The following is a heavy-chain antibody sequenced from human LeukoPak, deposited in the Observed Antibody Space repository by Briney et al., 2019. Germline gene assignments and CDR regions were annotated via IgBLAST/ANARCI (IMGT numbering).Heavy chain of an antibody. Sequence: GESLRLSCAASGFTFSSYEMNWVRQAPGKGLEWVSYISSSGSTIYYADSVKGRFTISRDNAKNSLYLQMNSLRAADTAVYYCARAGCSSTSCPYYYYYYYMDVWGKGTTVTVSS. CDR2: ISSSGSTI. D-gene: IGHD2-2*01. CDR1: GFTFSSYE. J-gene: IGHJ6*03. V-gene: IGHV3-48*03. CDR3: ARAGCSSTSCPYYYYYYYMDV.